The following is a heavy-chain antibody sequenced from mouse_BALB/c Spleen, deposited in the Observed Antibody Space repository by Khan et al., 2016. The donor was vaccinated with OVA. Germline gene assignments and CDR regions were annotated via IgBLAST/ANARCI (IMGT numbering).Heavy chain of an antibody. CDR2: IWSGGST. J-gene: IGHJ3*01. D-gene: IGHD2-4*01. Sequence: QVQLKQSGPGLVQPSQSLSITCTVSGFSLNYYGVHWVRQSPGKGLEWLGVIWSGGSTDYNAPFISRLSISKDNSKSHVFFKMNSLQSNDTAIYYCARNYDYDEGLAYWGQGTLVTVSA. V-gene: IGHV2-2*03. CDR1: GFSLNYYG. CDR3: ARNYDYDEGLAY.